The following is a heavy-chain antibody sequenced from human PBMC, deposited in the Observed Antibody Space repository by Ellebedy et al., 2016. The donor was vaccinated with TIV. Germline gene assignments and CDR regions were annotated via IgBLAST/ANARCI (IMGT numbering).Heavy chain of an antibody. D-gene: IGHD3-10*01. V-gene: IGHV3-48*01. CDR2: ITSGSSTI. CDR1: GFTVSFNY. J-gene: IGHJ4*02. Sequence: GESLKISCAASGFTVSFNYMNSVRQAPGKGLEWVSYITSGSSTIKYADSVKGRFTISRDNAKNSLYLQMNSLRAEDTAVYYCARVQLVWFESDCWGQGTLVTVSS. CDR3: ARVQLVWFESDC.